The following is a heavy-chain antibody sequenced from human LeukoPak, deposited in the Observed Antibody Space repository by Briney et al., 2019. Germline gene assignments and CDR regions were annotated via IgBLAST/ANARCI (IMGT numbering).Heavy chain of an antibody. Sequence: GGSLRLSCAASGFTFDDYAMPWVRQAPGKGLEWVSGISWNSGSIGYADSVKGRFTISRDNAKNSLYLQMNSLRAEDTAVYYCARTYYYDNSAVFGYWGQGTLVTVSS. CDR1: GFTFDDYA. V-gene: IGHV3-9*01. CDR3: ARTYYYDNSAVFGY. J-gene: IGHJ4*02. CDR2: ISWNSGSI. D-gene: IGHD3-22*01.